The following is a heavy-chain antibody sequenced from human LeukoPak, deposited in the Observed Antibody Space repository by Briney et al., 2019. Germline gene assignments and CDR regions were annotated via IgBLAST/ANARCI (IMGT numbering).Heavy chain of an antibody. V-gene: IGHV3-9*01. Sequence: GGSLRLSCAASGFTFDDYAMHWVRQAPGKGLEWVSGISWNSGSIGYADSVKGRFTISRDNAKNSLYLQMNSLRAEDTALYYCAKDKGALYYDILTGVYFDYRGQGTLVTVSS. D-gene: IGHD3-9*01. J-gene: IGHJ4*02. CDR2: ISWNSGSI. CDR3: AKDKGALYYDILTGVYFDY. CDR1: GFTFDDYA.